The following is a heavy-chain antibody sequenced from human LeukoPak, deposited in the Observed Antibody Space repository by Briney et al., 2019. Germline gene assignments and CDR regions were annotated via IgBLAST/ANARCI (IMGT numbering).Heavy chain of an antibody. CDR2: ISSNGGST. V-gene: IGHV3-64*01. D-gene: IGHD3-22*01. Sequence: GGSLRLSCAASGFTFSSYAMHWVRQPPGKGLECVSAISSNGGSTYYANSVKGRFTISRDNSKNTLYLQMGSLRAEDMAVYYCARGPRITMIVVVDGDAFDIWGQGTMVTVSS. CDR3: ARGPRITMIVVVDGDAFDI. J-gene: IGHJ3*02. CDR1: GFTFSSYA.